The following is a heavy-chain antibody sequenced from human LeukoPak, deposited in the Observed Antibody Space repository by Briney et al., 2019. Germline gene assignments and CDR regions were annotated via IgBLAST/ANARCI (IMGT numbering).Heavy chain of an antibody. CDR3: ARDSVAPSIAAPFDP. Sequence: ASVKVSCKASGYTFTSYGISWVRQAPGQGLEWMGWISAYNGNTNYAQKLQGRVTMTTDTSTSTAYMELRSLRSDDTAVYHCARDSVAPSIAAPFDPWGQGTLVTVSS. CDR2: ISAYNGNT. J-gene: IGHJ5*02. D-gene: IGHD6-6*01. V-gene: IGHV1-18*01. CDR1: GYTFTSYG.